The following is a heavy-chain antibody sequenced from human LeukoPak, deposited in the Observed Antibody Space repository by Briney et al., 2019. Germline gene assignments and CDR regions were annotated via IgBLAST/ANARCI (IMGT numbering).Heavy chain of an antibody. CDR3: ARQVVAVAGTGYFDY. J-gene: IGHJ4*02. V-gene: IGHV4-39*01. Sequence: SSETLSLTCTVSGGSISSSRYYWGWIRQPPGKGLEWIGNIYYSGSTYYNASLKSRGTISVDTSKNQFSLKLNSVTAADTAVYFCARQVVAVAGTGYFDYWGQGTLVTVSS. CDR1: GGSISSSRYY. D-gene: IGHD6-19*01. CDR2: IYYSGST.